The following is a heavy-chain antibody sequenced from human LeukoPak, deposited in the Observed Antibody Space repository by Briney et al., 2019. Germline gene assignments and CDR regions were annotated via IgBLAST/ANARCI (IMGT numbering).Heavy chain of an antibody. J-gene: IGHJ3*02. CDR2: IYSGGST. CDR1: GFTVSSNY. V-gene: IGHV3-66*01. D-gene: IGHD3-10*01. CDR3: ARAPRWFGELLSAFDI. Sequence: GGSLRLSCAASGFTVSSNYMSWARQAPGKGLEWVSVIYSGGSTYYADSVKGRFTISRDNSKNTLYLQMNSLRAEDTAVYYCARAPRWFGELLSAFDIWGQGTMVTVSS.